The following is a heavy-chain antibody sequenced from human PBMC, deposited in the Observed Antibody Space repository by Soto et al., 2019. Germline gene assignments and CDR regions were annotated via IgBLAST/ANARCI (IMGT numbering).Heavy chain of an antibody. CDR1: GGSFSGYY. J-gene: IGHJ4*02. CDR2: INHSGST. D-gene: IGHD2-2*01. Sequence: PSETLSLTCAVYGGSFSGYYWSWIRQPPGKGLEWIGEINHSGSTNYNPSLKSRVTISVDTSKNQFSLKLSSVTAADTAVYYCASSPLRYCSSTSCPEEFDYWGQGTLVTVSS. V-gene: IGHV4-34*01. CDR3: ASSPLRYCSSTSCPEEFDY.